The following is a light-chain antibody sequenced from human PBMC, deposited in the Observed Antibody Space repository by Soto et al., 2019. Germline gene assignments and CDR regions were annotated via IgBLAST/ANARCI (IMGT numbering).Light chain of an antibody. J-gene: IGKJ3*01. CDR2: GAS. V-gene: IGKV3-20*01. CDR3: QQYGSSRFT. Sequence: EIVLPQSPGTLALSPGERATLSCRASQSISSSYLAWYQQKPGQAPRLLVYGASSRATGTPDRFSGSGSGTDFTLTISRLEPEDFAVYYCQQYGSSRFTFGPGTKVDIK. CDR1: QSISSSY.